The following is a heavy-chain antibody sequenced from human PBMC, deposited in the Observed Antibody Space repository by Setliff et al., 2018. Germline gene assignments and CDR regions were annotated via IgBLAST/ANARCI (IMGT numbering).Heavy chain of an antibody. D-gene: IGHD2-2*01. J-gene: IGHJ4*02. CDR1: GGSISSGGYY. V-gene: IGHV4-31*03. CDR3: ASCRYQVPYNY. CDR2: IYYSGSTS. Sequence: SETLSLTCTVSGGSISSGGYYWSWIRQHPGKGLEWIGYIYYSGSTSYYNPSLKSRVTISVDTSKNQFSLKLSSVTAADTAVYYCASCRYQVPYNYWGQGTLVTVS.